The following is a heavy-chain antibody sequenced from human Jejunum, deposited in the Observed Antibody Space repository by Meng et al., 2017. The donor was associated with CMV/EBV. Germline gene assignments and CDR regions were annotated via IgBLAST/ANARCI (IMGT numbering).Heavy chain of an antibody. CDR2: ISAYNGNT. V-gene: IGHV1-18*01. CDR3: VRVEVGITSGDY. D-gene: IGHD1-26*01. Sequence: QGQVVQSGGGVKKSGASVKVSCKASGYTFNNYGITWVRQAPGQGLEWMGWISAYNGNTNYAQTLQGRLTMTTDTSTSTAYMELRSLRSDDTAVYYCVRVEVGITSGDYWGQGTLVTVSS. CDR1: GYTFNNYG. J-gene: IGHJ4*02.